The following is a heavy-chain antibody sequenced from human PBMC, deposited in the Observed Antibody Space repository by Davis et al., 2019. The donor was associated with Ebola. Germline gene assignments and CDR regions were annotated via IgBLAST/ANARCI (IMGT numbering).Heavy chain of an antibody. CDR2: MNPNSGNT. D-gene: IGHD6-6*01. CDR1: GYTFTSYD. J-gene: IGHJ5*02. V-gene: IGHV1-8*01. Sequence: ASVKVSCKASGYTFTSYDINWVRQATGQGLEWMGWMNPNSGNTGYAQKFQGRVTMTRNTSISTAYIELSSLRSEDTAVYYCARRIAARPNWFDPWGQGTLVTVSS. CDR3: ARRIAARPNWFDP.